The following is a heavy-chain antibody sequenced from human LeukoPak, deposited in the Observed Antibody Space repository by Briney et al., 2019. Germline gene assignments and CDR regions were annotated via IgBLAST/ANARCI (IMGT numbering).Heavy chain of an antibody. D-gene: IGHD3-3*01. CDR3: AKDPIELLYDSWSGYYDY. Sequence: GGSLRLSCAASGFTFSSYGMHWVRQAPGKGLEWVAVISYDGSNKYYADSVKGRFTISRDNSKNTLYLQMNSLRAEDTAVYYCAKDPIELLYDSWSGYYDYWGQGTLVTVSS. J-gene: IGHJ4*02. CDR2: ISYDGSNK. CDR1: GFTFSSYG. V-gene: IGHV3-30*18.